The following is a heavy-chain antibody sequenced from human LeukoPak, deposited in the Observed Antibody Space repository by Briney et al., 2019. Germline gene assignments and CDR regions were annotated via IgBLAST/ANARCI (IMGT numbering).Heavy chain of an antibody. D-gene: IGHD6-19*01. CDR3: ARLPGYSSGWNRYYYGMDV. Sequence: KASETLSLTCTVSGGSISSYYWSWIRQPPGKGLEWIGYIYYSGSTNYNPSLKSRVTISVDTSKNQFSLKLSSVTAADTAVYYCARLPGYSSGWNRYYYGMDVWGQGTTVTVSS. CDR2: IYYSGST. V-gene: IGHV4-59*08. J-gene: IGHJ6*02. CDR1: GGSISSYY.